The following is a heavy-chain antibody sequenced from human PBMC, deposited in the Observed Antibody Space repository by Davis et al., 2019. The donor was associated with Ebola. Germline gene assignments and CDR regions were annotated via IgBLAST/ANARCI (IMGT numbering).Heavy chain of an antibody. CDR2: INSDGSST. CDR3: ARAIVGATYYYYGMDV. CDR1: GSTFSSYW. D-gene: IGHD1-26*01. V-gene: IGHV3-74*01. Sequence: HTGGSLRLSCAASGSTFSSYWMHWVRQAPGKGLVWVSRINSDGSSTSYADSVKGRFTISRDNAKNTLYLQMNSLRAEDTAVYYCARAIVGATYYYYGMDVWGKGTTVTVSS. J-gene: IGHJ6*04.